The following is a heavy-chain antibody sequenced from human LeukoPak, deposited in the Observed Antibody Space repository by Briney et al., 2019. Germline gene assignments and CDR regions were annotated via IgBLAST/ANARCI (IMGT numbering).Heavy chain of an antibody. CDR3: ARRGSWVPYDY. V-gene: IGHV1-2*04. J-gene: IGHJ4*02. CDR1: GYTFNGYY. CDR2: INPNSGGT. Sequence: SVTVSCMACGYTFNGYYLHWVRQAPAQGLAWMGWINPNSGGTNYAQKFQGWVTMTRDTSISTAYMELSRLRSDDTAVYYCARRGSWVPYDYWGQGTLVTVSS. D-gene: IGHD1-26*01.